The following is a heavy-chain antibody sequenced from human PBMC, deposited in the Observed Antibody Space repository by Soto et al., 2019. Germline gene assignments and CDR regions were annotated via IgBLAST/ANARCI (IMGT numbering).Heavy chain of an antibody. CDR2: IYYSGST. Sequence: SETLSLTCTVSVGSISSYYWSWIRQPPGKGLEWIGYIYYSGSTNYNPSLKSRVTISVDTSKNQFSLKLSSVTAADTAVYYCARSKELRYFDWQTYYYYYMDVWGKGTTVTVSS. V-gene: IGHV4-59*01. CDR3: ARSKELRYFDWQTYYYYYMDV. CDR1: VGSISSYY. J-gene: IGHJ6*03. D-gene: IGHD3-9*01.